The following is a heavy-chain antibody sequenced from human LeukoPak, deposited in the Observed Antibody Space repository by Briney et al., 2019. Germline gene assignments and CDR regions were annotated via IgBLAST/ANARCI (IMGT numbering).Heavy chain of an antibody. D-gene: IGHD5-12*01. CDR1: GGSISSGSYF. V-gene: IGHV4-61*02. CDR2: IYTNGGP. Sequence: PSETLSLTCTVSGGSISSGSYFWSWIRQPAGKGLEWIGRIYTNGGPSYNPPLKSRITISPDTSKNQFSLKLSSVTAADTAVYYCARELAGYGKLDYWGQGILVTVSS. J-gene: IGHJ4*02. CDR3: ARELAGYGKLDY.